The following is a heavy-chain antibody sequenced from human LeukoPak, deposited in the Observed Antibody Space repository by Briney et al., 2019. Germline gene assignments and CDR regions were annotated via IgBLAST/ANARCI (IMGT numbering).Heavy chain of an antibody. V-gene: IGHV3-7*01. Sequence: GGFLRLSCAASGVTFSSYWMSWVRQAPGKGLEWVANIKQDGSEKYYVDSVKGRFTISRDNAKNSLYLQMNSLRAEDTAVYYCARDTQYDYVWGSSPYYFDYWGQGALVTVSS. CDR3: ARDTQYDYVWGSSPYYFDY. CDR2: IKQDGSEK. J-gene: IGHJ4*02. D-gene: IGHD3-16*01. CDR1: GVTFSSYW.